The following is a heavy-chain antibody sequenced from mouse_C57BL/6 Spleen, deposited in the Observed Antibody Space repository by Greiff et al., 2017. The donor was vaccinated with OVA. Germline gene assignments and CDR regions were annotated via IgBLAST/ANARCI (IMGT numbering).Heavy chain of an antibody. CDR2: IWSGGST. D-gene: IGHD2-4*01. CDR3: ARKGNDYGAWFAY. Sequence: VHLVESGPGLVQPSQSLSITCTVSGFSLTSYGVHWVRQSPGKGLEWLGVIWSGGSTDYNAAFISRLSISKDNSKSQVFFKMNSLQADDTAIYYCARKGNDYGAWFAYWGQGTLVTVSA. J-gene: IGHJ3*01. CDR1: GFSLTSYG. V-gene: IGHV2-2*01.